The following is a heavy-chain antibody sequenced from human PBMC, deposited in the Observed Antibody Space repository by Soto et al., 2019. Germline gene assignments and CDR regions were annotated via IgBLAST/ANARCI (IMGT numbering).Heavy chain of an antibody. Sequence: GGSLRLSCAASGFTFSSYAMHWVRQAPGKGLEYVSAISSNGGSTYYANSVKGRFTISGDNSKNTLYLQMGSLRAEDMAVYYCASGHCSGGSCYPSGVFDFWGKGTMVPVSS. D-gene: IGHD2-15*01. CDR3: ASGHCSGGSCYPSGVFDF. CDR2: ISSNGGST. J-gene: IGHJ3*01. V-gene: IGHV3-64*01. CDR1: GFTFSSYA.